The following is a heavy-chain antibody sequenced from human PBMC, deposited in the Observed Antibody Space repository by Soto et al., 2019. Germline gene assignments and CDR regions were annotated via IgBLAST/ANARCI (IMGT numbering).Heavy chain of an antibody. CDR2: ISGSGDST. D-gene: IGHD1-26*01. CDR3: ARRVSASYYYY. V-gene: IGHV3-23*01. Sequence: EVQLLESGGGLVQPGGSLRLSCAASGFTFSSYAMRWVRQAPGKGLEWVSAISGSGDSTYYADSVKGRFTTSRDNSKNTMYLQMNSLRAEDTAVYYCARRVSASYYYYWGQGTLVTVSS. CDR1: GFTFSSYA. J-gene: IGHJ4*02.